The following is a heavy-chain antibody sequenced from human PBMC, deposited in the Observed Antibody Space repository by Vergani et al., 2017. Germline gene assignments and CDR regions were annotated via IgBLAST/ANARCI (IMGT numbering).Heavy chain of an antibody. J-gene: IGHJ6*02. CDR2: IYPGDSDT. D-gene: IGHD3-10*01. CDR3: ARPYGSGTENKKYYYYYYGMDV. CDR1: GYSFTSYW. Sequence: EVQLVQSGAEVKKPGESLKISCKGSGYSFTSYWIGWVRQMPGKGLEWMGIIYPGDSDTRYSPSFQGQVTISADKSISTAYLQWRSLKASDTAMYYCARPYGSGTENKKYYYYYYGMDVWGQGTTVTVSS. V-gene: IGHV5-51*01.